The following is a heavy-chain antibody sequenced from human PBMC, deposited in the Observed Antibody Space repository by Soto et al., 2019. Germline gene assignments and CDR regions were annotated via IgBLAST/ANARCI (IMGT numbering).Heavy chain of an antibody. V-gene: IGHV3-30*18. CDR2: ISYDGSNK. CDR1: GFTFSSYG. D-gene: IGHD2-2*01. J-gene: IGHJ3*02. Sequence: GGSLRLSCAASGFTFSSYGMHWVRQAPGKGLEWVAVISYDGSNKYYEDSVKGRFTISSDNSKNKLYLQMNSLRAEDTAVYYWAKGAGPYCSSTSCYADAFDIWGQGTMVTVSS. CDR3: AKGAGPYCSSTSCYADAFDI.